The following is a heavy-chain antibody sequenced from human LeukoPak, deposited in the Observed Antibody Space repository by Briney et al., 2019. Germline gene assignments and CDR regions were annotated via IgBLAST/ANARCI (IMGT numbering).Heavy chain of an antibody. V-gene: IGHV3-7*01. CDR2: IKEDGSVK. D-gene: IGHD6-19*01. Sequence: GGSLRLSCAASGFTFSDYWMNWVRQAPGKGLEWVANIKEDGSVKNYVDSVKGRFSISRDNAKNSLCLEMNSLRAEETAVYYCARALYNHGWYPDYFDSWGQGTLVTVSS. J-gene: IGHJ4*02. CDR1: GFTFSDYW. CDR3: ARALYNHGWYPDYFDS.